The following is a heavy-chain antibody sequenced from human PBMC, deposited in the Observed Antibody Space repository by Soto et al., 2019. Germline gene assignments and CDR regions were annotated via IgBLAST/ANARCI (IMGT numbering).Heavy chain of an antibody. J-gene: IGHJ6*03. Sequence: ASVKVSCKASGYTFTSYDINWVRQATGQGLEWMGWMNPNSGNTGYAQKSQGRVTMTRNTSISTAYMELSSLRSEDTAVYYCARPNSYYDFWSGYNLDYYYYYMDVWGKGTTVTVSS. CDR2: MNPNSGNT. V-gene: IGHV1-8*01. CDR1: GYTFTSYD. CDR3: ARPNSYYDFWSGYNLDYYYYYMDV. D-gene: IGHD3-3*01.